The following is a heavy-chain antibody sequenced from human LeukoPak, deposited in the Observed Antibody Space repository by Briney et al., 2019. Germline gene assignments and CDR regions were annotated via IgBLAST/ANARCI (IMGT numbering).Heavy chain of an antibody. V-gene: IGHV4-39*07. D-gene: IGHD6-13*01. J-gene: IGHJ4*02. CDR1: GGSISSSSYY. CDR3: ARDRIAAAGPLFDY. Sequence: SETLSLTCTVSGGSISSSSYYWGWIRQPPGKGLEWIGSIYYSGSTYYNPSLKSRVTISVDTSKNQFSLKLSSVTAADTAVYYCARDRIAAAGPLFDYWGQGTLVTVSS. CDR2: IYYSGST.